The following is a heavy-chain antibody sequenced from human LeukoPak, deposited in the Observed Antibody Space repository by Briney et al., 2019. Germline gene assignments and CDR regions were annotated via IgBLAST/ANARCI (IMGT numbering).Heavy chain of an antibody. V-gene: IGHV1-18*01. CDR3: AREYGSGSYTGIDY. Sequence: ASVKVSCKASGYNFSHYGITWVRQAPGQGLEWMGWISAYNSAYNGNTHYAQKLQGRVTMTTDTSTNTGYMELRSLRSDDTAVYYCAREYGSGSYTGIDYWGQGTLVTVSS. J-gene: IGHJ4*02. CDR2: ISAYNSAYNGNT. CDR1: GYNFSHYG. D-gene: IGHD3-10*01.